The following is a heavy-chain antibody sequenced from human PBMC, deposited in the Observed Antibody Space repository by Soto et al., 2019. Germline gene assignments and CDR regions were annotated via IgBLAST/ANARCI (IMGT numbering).Heavy chain of an antibody. CDR3: AKGVLDYYDSSGYPE. CDR2: ISWNSGSI. CDR1: GFTLDDYA. Sequence: EVQLVESGGGLVQPGRSLRLSCAASGFTLDDYAMHWVRQAPGKGLEWVSGISWNSGSIGYADSVKGRFTISRDNAKNSLYLQMNSLRAEDTALYYCAKGVLDYYDSSGYPEWGQGTLVTVSS. D-gene: IGHD3-22*01. V-gene: IGHV3-9*01. J-gene: IGHJ4*02.